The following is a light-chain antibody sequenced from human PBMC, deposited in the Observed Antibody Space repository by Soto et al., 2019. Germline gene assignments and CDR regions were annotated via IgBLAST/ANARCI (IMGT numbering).Light chain of an antibody. Sequence: EIVMRQSPATLSVSPGEGATLSCRASQGIGDTLAWYQHKPGQAPRLLIYGASNRATGIPDRFSGSGSETDFTLTISGLEPEDFAVYYCQNYGNSPWTFGQGTKVDIK. CDR3: QNYGNSPWT. V-gene: IGKV3D-15*02. CDR2: GAS. J-gene: IGKJ1*01. CDR1: QGIGDT.